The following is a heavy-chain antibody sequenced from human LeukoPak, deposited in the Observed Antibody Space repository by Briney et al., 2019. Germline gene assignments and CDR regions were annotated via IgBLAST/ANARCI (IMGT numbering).Heavy chain of an antibody. V-gene: IGHV4-59*01. CDR3: ARLTTVTADFDN. J-gene: IGHJ4*02. CDR1: GGSMSSYY. CDR2: IYYTGII. Sequence: SETLSLTCSVSGGSMSSYYWSWVRQPPGKGLQWIGYIYYTGIINYNPSLKSRVTISLNTSQNHFSLRLTSVTAAGTAMYYCARLTTVTADFDNWGQGILVTVSS. D-gene: IGHD4-17*01.